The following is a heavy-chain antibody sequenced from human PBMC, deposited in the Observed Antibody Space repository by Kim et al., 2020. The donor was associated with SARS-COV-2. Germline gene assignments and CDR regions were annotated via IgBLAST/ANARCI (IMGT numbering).Heavy chain of an antibody. J-gene: IGHJ4*02. Sequence: ASVKVSCKASGYTFTGYYMHWVRQAPGQGLEWMGWINPNSGGTNYAQKFQGRVTMTRDTSISTAYMELSRLRSDDTAVYYCARDLVIVEPYFDYWGQGTLVTVSS. CDR3: ARDLVIVEPYFDY. CDR1: GYTFTGYY. CDR2: INPNSGGT. D-gene: IGHD1-26*01. V-gene: IGHV1-2*02.